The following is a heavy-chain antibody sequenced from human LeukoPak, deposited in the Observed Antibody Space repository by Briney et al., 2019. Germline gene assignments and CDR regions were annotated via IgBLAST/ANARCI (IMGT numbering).Heavy chain of an antibody. D-gene: IGHD2-2*01. CDR1: GGSFSGYY. CDR3: ASAPVVPAAIYDFDY. V-gene: IGHV4-34*01. CDR2: INHSGST. J-gene: IGHJ4*02. Sequence: PSETLSLTCAVYGGSFSGYYWSWIRQPPGKGLEWIGEINHSGSTNYNPSLKSRVTISVDTSKNQFSLKLSSVTAADTAVYYCASAPVVPAAIYDFDYWGQGTLVTVSS.